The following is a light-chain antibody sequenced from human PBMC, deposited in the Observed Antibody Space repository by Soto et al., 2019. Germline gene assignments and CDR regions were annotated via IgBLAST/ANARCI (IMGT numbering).Light chain of an antibody. Sequence: EVVLTQSPGTLSLSPGEGATLSCRASQRVSSTYLAWYQQKPGQAPRLLIYGASRRATGIPDRFSGSGSGTDFTLTITRLEPDDFAVYYCQDFGTSRTFGQGTKVDIK. CDR3: QDFGTSRT. CDR2: GAS. J-gene: IGKJ1*01. V-gene: IGKV3-20*01. CDR1: QRVSSTY.